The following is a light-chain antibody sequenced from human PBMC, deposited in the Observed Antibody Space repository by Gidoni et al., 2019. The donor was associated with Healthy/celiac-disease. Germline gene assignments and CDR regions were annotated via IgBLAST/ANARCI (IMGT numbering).Light chain of an antibody. J-gene: IGKJ2*01. CDR3: QQSYSTPHT. CDR1: QSISSY. CDR2: AAS. V-gene: IGKV1-39*01. Sequence: DIQMTQSPSSLSASVGDRVTITCRASQSISSYLNWYQQKPGKAPKLLIYAASSLQSGVPSRFSGSGSGTDFTLTISSLQPEDFATYYCQQSYSTPHTXGXGTKLEIK.